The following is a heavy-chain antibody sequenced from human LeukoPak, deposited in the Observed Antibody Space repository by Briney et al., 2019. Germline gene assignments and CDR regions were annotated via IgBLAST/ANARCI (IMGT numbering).Heavy chain of an antibody. D-gene: IGHD3-16*01. Sequence: SETLSLNFTVSGGSIRYYYWNWIRQPPGKGLEYIGYIFYSGSTNYNPSLKSRVTISVDTSKIHFSLRLSSVTAADTAVYYCARRGGGHAFDIWGQGTMVTVSS. CDR2: IFYSGST. J-gene: IGHJ3*02. CDR3: ARRGGGHAFDI. CDR1: GGSIRYYY. V-gene: IGHV4-59*08.